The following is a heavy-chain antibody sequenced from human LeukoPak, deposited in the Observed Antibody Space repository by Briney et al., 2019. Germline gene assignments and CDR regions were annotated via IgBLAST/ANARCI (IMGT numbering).Heavy chain of an antibody. V-gene: IGHV3-21*01. CDR1: GFTFSSYS. J-gene: IGHJ4*02. D-gene: IGHD3-9*01. Sequence: GGSLRLSCAASGFTFSSYSMNWVRQAPGKGLEWVSSISSSSSYIYYADSVKGRFTISRDNTKNSLYLQMNSLRAEDTAVYYCARDPMYYDILTGYSPYYFDYWGQGTLVTVSS. CDR2: ISSSSSYI. CDR3: ARDPMYYDILTGYSPYYFDY.